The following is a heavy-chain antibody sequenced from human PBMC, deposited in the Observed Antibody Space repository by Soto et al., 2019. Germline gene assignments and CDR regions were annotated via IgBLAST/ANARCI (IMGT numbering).Heavy chain of an antibody. Sequence: GGSLRLSCAASGFTFNSYAMGWVRQAPGKGLEWVSAITGSGGDTYYADSVKGRFTISRDNSRNTAFLQMNSLRADDTAVYYCAKLGSSSWSPHYYFDYWGQGTLVTVSS. CDR3: AKLGSSSWSPHYYFDY. J-gene: IGHJ4*02. CDR2: ITGSGGDT. D-gene: IGHD2-2*01. V-gene: IGHV3-23*01. CDR1: GFTFNSYA.